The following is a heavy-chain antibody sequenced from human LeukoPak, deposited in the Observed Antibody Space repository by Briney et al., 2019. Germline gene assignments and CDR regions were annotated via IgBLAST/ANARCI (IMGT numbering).Heavy chain of an antibody. Sequence: GGSLRLSCAASGFTFSIYSMNWVRQAPGKGLEWVSSISSSSSYIYYADSVKGRFTISRDNAKNSLYLQMNSLRAEDTAVYYCARVPRWYYFDYWGQGTLVTVSS. V-gene: IGHV3-21*01. CDR3: ARVPRWYYFDY. J-gene: IGHJ4*02. CDR1: GFTFSIYS. D-gene: IGHD6-13*01. CDR2: ISSSSSYI.